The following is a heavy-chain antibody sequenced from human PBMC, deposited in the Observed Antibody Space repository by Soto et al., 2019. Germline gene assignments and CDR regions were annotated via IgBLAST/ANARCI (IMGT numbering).Heavy chain of an antibody. Sequence: GASVKVSCKASGYTFTSYGISWVRQAPGQGLEWMGWISAYNGNTKYAQKLQGRVTMTKDTSTSTAYMELRNLRSDDTAVYYCARDPGGYFDWLLPSIAAAGPLDYWGQGTLVTVSS. CDR2: ISAYNGNT. CDR3: ARDPGGYFDWLLPSIAAAGPLDY. J-gene: IGHJ4*02. CDR1: GYTFTSYG. D-gene: IGHD3-9*01. V-gene: IGHV1-18*01.